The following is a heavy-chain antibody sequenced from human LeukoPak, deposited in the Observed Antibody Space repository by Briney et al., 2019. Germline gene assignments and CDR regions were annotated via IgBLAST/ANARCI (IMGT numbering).Heavy chain of an antibody. J-gene: IGHJ4*02. CDR2: TYYRSKWYN. CDR3: ASSFDSSGYYDLYYFDY. Sequence: SQTLSLTCVISGDSVSSNSAAWNWIRQSPSRGLEWLGRTYYRSKWYNDYAVSVKSRITINPDTSKNQFSLQLNSVTPEDTAVYYCASSFDSSGYYDLYYFDYWGQGTLVTVSS. CDR1: GDSVSSNSAA. D-gene: IGHD3-22*01. V-gene: IGHV6-1*01.